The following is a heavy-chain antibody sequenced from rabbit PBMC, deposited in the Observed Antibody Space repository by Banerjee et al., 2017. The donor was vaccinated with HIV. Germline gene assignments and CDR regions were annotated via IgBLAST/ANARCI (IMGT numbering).Heavy chain of an antibody. D-gene: IGHD6-1*01. CDR2: IYTGSSGRT. Sequence: QSLEESGGDLVKPGASLTLTCTASGFSFSSSYYMYWVRQAPGKGLEWIASIYTGSSGRTYYASWAKGRFTISKTSSTTVTLQMTSLTAADTATYFCARDQIGYGYFNLWGPGTLVTVS. CDR3: ARDQIGYGYFNL. CDR1: GFSFSSSYY. J-gene: IGHJ4*01. V-gene: IGHV1S40*01.